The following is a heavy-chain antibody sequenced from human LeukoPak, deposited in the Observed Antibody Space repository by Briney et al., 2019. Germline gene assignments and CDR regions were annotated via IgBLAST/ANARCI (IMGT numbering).Heavy chain of an antibody. CDR2: IYYSRST. V-gene: IGHV4-59*01. Sequence: SETLSLTCTVSGGSISSYYWSWIRQPPGKGLEWIGYIYYSRSTNYNPSLKSRVTISVDTSKNQFSLKLSSVTAADTAVYYCARNYYDSSGYYYGEQYYFDYWGQGTLVTVSS. D-gene: IGHD3-22*01. J-gene: IGHJ4*02. CDR3: ARNYYDSSGYYYGEQYYFDY. CDR1: GGSISSYY.